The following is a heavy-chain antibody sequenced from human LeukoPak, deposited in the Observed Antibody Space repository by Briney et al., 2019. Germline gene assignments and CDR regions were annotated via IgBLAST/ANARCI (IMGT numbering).Heavy chain of an antibody. Sequence: SQTLSLTCTVSGGYISSGGYYWSWIRQHPGKGLEWVGYIYYSGNTYYNPSLKSRVTISVDTSKNQFSLKLSSVTAADTAVSYCARVRDYANPPFDYWGQGTLVTVSS. D-gene: IGHD4-17*01. CDR2: IYYSGNT. J-gene: IGHJ4*02. CDR1: GGYISSGGYY. CDR3: ARVRDYANPPFDY. V-gene: IGHV4-31*03.